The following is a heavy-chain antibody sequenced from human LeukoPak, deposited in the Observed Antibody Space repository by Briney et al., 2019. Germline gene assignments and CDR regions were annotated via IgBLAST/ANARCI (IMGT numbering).Heavy chain of an antibody. CDR3: ARETPNIVVVPIYGMDV. CDR1: GGSFSGYY. J-gene: IGHJ6*02. CDR2: INHSGST. D-gene: IGHD2-2*01. V-gene: IGHV4-34*01. Sequence: SETLSLTCAVCGGSFSGYYWSWIRQPPGKGLEWIGEINHSGSTNYNPSLKSRVTISVDTSKNQFSLKLSSVTAADTAVYYCARETPNIVVVPIYGMDVWGQGTTVTVSS.